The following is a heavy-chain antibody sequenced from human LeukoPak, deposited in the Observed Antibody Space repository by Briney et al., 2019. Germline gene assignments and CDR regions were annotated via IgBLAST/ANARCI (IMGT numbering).Heavy chain of an antibody. CDR3: ARPYYYDSRIDP. CDR1: GGSISSGDYY. V-gene: IGHV4-30-4*01. D-gene: IGHD3-22*01. J-gene: IGHJ5*02. Sequence: SGTLSLTCTVSGGSISSGDYYWSWIRQPPGKGLGWIGYMYYSGSTYYNPSLKSRATISVDTYKNQFSLKLTSVTAADTAVYYCARPYYYDSRIDPWGQGTLVTVSS. CDR2: MYYSGST.